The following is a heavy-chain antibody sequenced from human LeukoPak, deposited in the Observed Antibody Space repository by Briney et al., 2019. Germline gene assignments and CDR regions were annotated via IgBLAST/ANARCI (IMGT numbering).Heavy chain of an antibody. CDR2: ISSDSSAV. J-gene: IGHJ4*02. Sequence: GGSLRLSCAASGFTFSAFSMNWVRQSPGKGLEWISYISSDSSAVYYGQSVKGRITISRDNAKNSLYLQMSSLTAEDTAIYYCARDPRSVVGTTTVHFDYWGQGALVTVSS. D-gene: IGHD1-26*01. CDR3: ARDPRSVVGTTTVHFDY. V-gene: IGHV3-48*04. CDR1: GFTFSAFS.